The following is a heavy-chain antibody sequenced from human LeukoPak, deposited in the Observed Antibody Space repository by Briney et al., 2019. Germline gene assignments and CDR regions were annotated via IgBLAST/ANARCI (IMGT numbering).Heavy chain of an antibody. J-gene: IGHJ4*02. Sequence: ASVKVSCKASGFTFTSSAMQWVRQARGQRLEWIGWIVVGSGNTNYAQKFQERVTITRDMSTSTAYMELSSLRSEDTAVYYCATIPTVNYYDSSGYLLTRDYWGQGTLVTVSS. V-gene: IGHV1-58*02. CDR3: ATIPTVNYYDSSGYLLTRDY. D-gene: IGHD3-22*01. CDR2: IVVGSGNT. CDR1: GFTFTSSA.